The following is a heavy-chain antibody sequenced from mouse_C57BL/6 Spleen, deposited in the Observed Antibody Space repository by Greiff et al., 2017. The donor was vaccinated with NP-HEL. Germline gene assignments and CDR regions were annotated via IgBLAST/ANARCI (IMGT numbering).Heavy chain of an antibody. D-gene: IGHD2-2*01. CDR1: GYTFTSYW. Sequence: VQLQQSGAVLARPGASVKLSCKTSGYTFTSYWMHWVKQRPGQGLEWIGAIYPGNSDTSYNQKFKGKATLTAVTSASTAYMELRSLTNEDSAVYYFTGGSDGDDPAWFAYWGQGTLVTVSA. CDR2: IYPGNSDT. CDR3: TGGSDGDDPAWFAY. J-gene: IGHJ3*01. V-gene: IGHV1-5*01.